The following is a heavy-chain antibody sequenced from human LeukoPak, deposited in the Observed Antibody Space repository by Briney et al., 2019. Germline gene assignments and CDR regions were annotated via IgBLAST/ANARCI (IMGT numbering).Heavy chain of an antibody. Sequence: PGGSLRLSCAASGFTFSSYSMNWVRQAPGKGLEWVSSISSSSYIYYADSVKGRFTISRDNAKNSLYLQMTSLRVDDTAIYYCARDPGFSSFDYWGQGTLVTVSS. J-gene: IGHJ4*02. CDR2: ISSSSYI. V-gene: IGHV3-21*01. D-gene: IGHD3-3*02. CDR3: ARDPGFSSFDY. CDR1: GFTFSSYS.